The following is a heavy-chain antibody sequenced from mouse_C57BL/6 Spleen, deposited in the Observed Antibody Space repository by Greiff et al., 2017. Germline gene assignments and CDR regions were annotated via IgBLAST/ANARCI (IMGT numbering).Heavy chain of an antibody. D-gene: IGHD1-1*01. V-gene: IGHV1-85*01. Sequence: LVESGPELVKPGASVKLSCKASGYTFTSYDINWVKQRPGQGLEWIGWIYPRDGSTKYNEKFKGKATLTVDTSSSTAYMELHSLTSEDSAVYFWARSSIYYGSSHWYFDVWGTGTTVTVSS. CDR1: GYTFTSYD. J-gene: IGHJ1*03. CDR3: ARSSIYYGSSHWYFDV. CDR2: IYPRDGST.